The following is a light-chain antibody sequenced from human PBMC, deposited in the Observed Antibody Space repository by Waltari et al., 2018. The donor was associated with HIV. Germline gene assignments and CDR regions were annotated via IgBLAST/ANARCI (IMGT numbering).Light chain of an antibody. Sequence: VTITCRASQSIGDLLAWYQQKPGKAPKLLIYRASSLESGVPSSFSGSGSGTQFTLTISSLQPDDFATYYCQHYNTFRWTFGQGTKVEIK. J-gene: IGKJ1*01. CDR1: QSIGDL. CDR3: QHYNTFRWT. CDR2: RAS. V-gene: IGKV1-5*03.